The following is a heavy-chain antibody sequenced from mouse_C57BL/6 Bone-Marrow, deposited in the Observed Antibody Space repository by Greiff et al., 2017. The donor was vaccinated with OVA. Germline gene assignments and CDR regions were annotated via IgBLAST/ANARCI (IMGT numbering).Heavy chain of an antibody. CDR2: IDPSDSYT. J-gene: IGHJ1*03. CDR3: ASFDYDQYFDV. Sequence: QVHVKQPGAELVMPGASVKLSCKASGYTFTSYWMHWVKQRPGQGLEWIGEIDPSDSYTNYNQKFKGKSTLTVDKSSSTAYMQLSSLTSEDSAVYYCASFDYDQYFDVWGTGTTVTVSS. CDR1: GYTFTSYW. D-gene: IGHD2-4*01. V-gene: IGHV1-69*01.